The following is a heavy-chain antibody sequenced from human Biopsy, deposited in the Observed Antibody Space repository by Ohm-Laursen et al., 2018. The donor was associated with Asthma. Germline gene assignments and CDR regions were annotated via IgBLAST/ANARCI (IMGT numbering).Heavy chain of an antibody. V-gene: IGHV4-59*01. CDR2: VHSTGST. CDR1: PGSINDYY. CDR3: VRATSTWSQSGPHYFDH. J-gene: IGHJ4*02. D-gene: IGHD6-13*01. Sequence: TLSLTCTVSPGSINDYYWNWIRQFPGKGLEWIGYVHSTGSTRFNPSLKSRLTISVDTSVDQVSLKLTSVTAADTAVYYCVRATSTWSQSGPHYFDHWGQGTPVTVSP.